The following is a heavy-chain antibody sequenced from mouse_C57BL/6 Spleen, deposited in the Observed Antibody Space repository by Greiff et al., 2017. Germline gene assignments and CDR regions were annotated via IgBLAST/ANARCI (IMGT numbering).Heavy chain of an antibody. V-gene: IGHV5-17*01. CDR1: GFTFSDYG. Sequence: EVNLVESGGGLVKPGGSLKLSCAASGFTFSDYGMHWVRQAPEKGLEWVAYISSGSSTIYYADTVKGRFTISRDNAKNTLFLQMTSLRSEDTAMYYCARKSNYGVYFDYWGQGTTLTVSS. CDR3: ARKSNYGVYFDY. D-gene: IGHD2-5*01. CDR2: ISSGSSTI. J-gene: IGHJ2*01.